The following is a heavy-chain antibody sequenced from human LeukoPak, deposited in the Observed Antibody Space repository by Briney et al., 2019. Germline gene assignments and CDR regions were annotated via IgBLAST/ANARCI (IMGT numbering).Heavy chain of an antibody. D-gene: IGHD5-18*01. J-gene: IGHJ4*02. CDR3: RGWIQLWPYDY. CDR1: GFTFSSYA. Sequence: GGSLRLSCAASGFTFSSYAMSWVRQAPGKGLEWVPAISGSGGSTYYADSVKGRFTISRDNSKNTLYLQMNSLRAEDTAVYYCRGWIQLWPYDYWGQGTLVTVSS. CDR2: ISGSGGST. V-gene: IGHV3-23*01.